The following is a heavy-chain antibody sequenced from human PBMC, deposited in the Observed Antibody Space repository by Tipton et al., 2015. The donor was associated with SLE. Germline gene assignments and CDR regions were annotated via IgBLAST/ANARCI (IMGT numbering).Heavy chain of an antibody. CDR1: GFTFSSYS. V-gene: IGHV3-7*01. J-gene: IGHJ4*02. CDR2: INQDGSEK. CDR3: ARDQIPGPY. Sequence: SLRLSCAASGFTFSSYSMNWVRQAPGKGLEWVANINQDGSEKHYVGSVRGRFTISRDNAKNSLHLQMDTLRAEDAAIYYCARDQIPGPYWGQGTLVTVSS.